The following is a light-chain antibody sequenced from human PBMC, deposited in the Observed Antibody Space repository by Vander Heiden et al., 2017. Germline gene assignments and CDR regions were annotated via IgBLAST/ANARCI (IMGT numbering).Light chain of an antibody. J-gene: IGKJ3*01. Sequence: EIVLTQSPGTLSLSPGERATLSCRASQSVSSNYLAWYQQKPGQTPRLLIYGASSRATGIPDRFSGSGSGADFTLTISRLEPEDFAVYYYHQYGTSPFTFGPGTTVNIK. V-gene: IGKV3-20*01. CDR3: HQYGTSPFT. CDR1: QSVSSNY. CDR2: GAS.